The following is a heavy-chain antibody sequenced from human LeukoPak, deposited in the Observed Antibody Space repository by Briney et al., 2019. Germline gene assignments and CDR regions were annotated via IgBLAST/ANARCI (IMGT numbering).Heavy chain of an antibody. J-gene: IGHJ6*03. CDR1: GGSISSSSYY. D-gene: IGHD1-7*01. CDR3: ARDRQHCTGTCRRGGPKYYYYYYMDV. CDR2: IYYSGST. V-gene: IGHV4-39*07. Sequence: PSETLSLTCTVSGGSISSSSYYWGWIRQPPGKGLEWIGSIYYSGSTYYNPSLKSRVTISVDTSKNQFSLKLSSVTAADTAVYYCARDRQHCTGTCRRGGPKYYYYYYMDVWGKGTTVTVSS.